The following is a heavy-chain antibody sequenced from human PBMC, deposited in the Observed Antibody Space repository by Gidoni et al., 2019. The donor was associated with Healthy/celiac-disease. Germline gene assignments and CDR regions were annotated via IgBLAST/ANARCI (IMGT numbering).Heavy chain of an antibody. CDR1: GGSTSSGGYY. J-gene: IGHJ3*02. V-gene: IGHV4-31*03. D-gene: IGHD3-22*01. CDR2: IYYSGST. Sequence: QVQLQESGPGLVKPSQTLSLTCTVSGGSTSSGGYYWSWIRQHPGKGLEWIGYIYYSGSTYYNPSLKSRVTISVDTSKNQFSLKLSSVTAADTAVYYCARIKGVSNYYDSSVTRAFDIWGQGTMVTVSS. CDR3: ARIKGVSNYYDSSVTRAFDI.